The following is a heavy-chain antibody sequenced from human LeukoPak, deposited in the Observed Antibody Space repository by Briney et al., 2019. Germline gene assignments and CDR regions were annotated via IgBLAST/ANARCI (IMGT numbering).Heavy chain of an antibody. CDR1: GGTFSSYA. CDR3: ARVRSPHRGYYYYYMDV. Sequence: GASVKVSCKASGGTFSSYAISWVRQAPGQGLEWMGGIIPIFGTANYAQKFQGRVTITADESTSTAYMELSSLRFEDTAVYYCARVRSPHRGYYYYYMDVWGKGTTVTISS. D-gene: IGHD3-10*01. V-gene: IGHV1-69*13. J-gene: IGHJ6*03. CDR2: IIPIFGTA.